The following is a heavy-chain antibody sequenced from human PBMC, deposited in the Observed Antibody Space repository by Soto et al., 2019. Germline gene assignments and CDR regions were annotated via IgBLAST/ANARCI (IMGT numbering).Heavy chain of an antibody. Sequence: TLSLTCTVSGGSISSGGYYWSWIRQHPGKGLEWIGYIYYSGSTYYNPSLKSRVTISVDTSKNQFSLKLSSVTAADTAVYYCARVRGWELAIDYWGQGTLVTVSS. CDR1: GGSISSGGYY. V-gene: IGHV4-31*03. CDR3: ARVRGWELAIDY. D-gene: IGHD1-26*01. J-gene: IGHJ4*02. CDR2: IYYSGST.